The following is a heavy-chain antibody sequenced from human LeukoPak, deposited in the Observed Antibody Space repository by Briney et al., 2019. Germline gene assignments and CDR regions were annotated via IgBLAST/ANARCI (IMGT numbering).Heavy chain of an antibody. CDR2: IYSSGST. V-gene: IGHV4-4*07. Sequence: SSETLSLTCTVSGGSISNYYWSWIRQPAGKGLEWIGRIYSSGSTTYNPSLKSRVTLSVDTSENQFSLKLNSMTAADTAVYYCARRPDYGDSIRSPGPFDIWGQGTMVTVSS. D-gene: IGHD4-17*01. CDR3: ARRPDYGDSIRSPGPFDI. CDR1: GGSISNYY. J-gene: IGHJ3*02.